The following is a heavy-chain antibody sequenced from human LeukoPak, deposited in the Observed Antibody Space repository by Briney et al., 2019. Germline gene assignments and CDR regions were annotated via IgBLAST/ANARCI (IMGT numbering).Heavy chain of an antibody. Sequence: GGSLRLSCAASGFTVSGNYMNWVRQAPGKGLEWVSIIYPNGYTYYADSVKGRFTISRDNSKNTLYLQMNSLRAEDTAVYYCAKLGSGYYLYYFDYWGQGTLVTVSS. J-gene: IGHJ4*02. V-gene: IGHV3-53*01. D-gene: IGHD3-22*01. CDR1: GFTVSGNY. CDR3: AKLGSGYYLYYFDY. CDR2: IYPNGYT.